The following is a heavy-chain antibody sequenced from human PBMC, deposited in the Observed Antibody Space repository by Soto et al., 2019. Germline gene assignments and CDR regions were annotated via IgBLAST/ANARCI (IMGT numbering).Heavy chain of an antibody. Sequence: GESLEISCKGSGYSFTSYWIGWVRQMPGKGLEWMGIIYPGDSDTRYSPSFQGQVTISADKSISTAYLQWSSLKASDTAMYYCARYPIPWELPSYYGLDVWGQGTTVTVSS. CDR1: GYSFTSYW. CDR2: IYPGDSDT. CDR3: ARYPIPWELPSYYGLDV. D-gene: IGHD1-26*01. V-gene: IGHV5-51*01. J-gene: IGHJ6*02.